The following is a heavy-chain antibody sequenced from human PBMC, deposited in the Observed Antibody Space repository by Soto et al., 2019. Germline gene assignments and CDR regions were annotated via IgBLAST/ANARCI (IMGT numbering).Heavy chain of an antibody. D-gene: IGHD2-15*01. CDR2: ISGSGGST. CDR3: AKDHPSKVVVVAATLNWFDP. J-gene: IGHJ5*02. V-gene: IGHV3-23*01. Sequence: EVQLLESGGGLVQPGGSLRLSCAASGFTFSSYAMSWVRQAPGKGLEWVSAISGSGGSTYYADSVKGRFTISRDNSKNTPYLQMNSLRAEDTAVYYCAKDHPSKVVVVAATLNWFDPWGQGTLVTVSS. CDR1: GFTFSSYA.